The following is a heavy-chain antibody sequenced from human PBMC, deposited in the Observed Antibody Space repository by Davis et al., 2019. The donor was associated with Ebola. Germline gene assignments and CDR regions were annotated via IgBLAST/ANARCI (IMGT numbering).Heavy chain of an antibody. D-gene: IGHD1-26*01. CDR2: IWYDGSNK. V-gene: IGHV3-33*01. CDR1: GFTFSSYG. J-gene: IGHJ3*02. Sequence: PGGSLRLSCAASGFTFSSYGMHWVRQAPGKGLEWVAVIWYDGSNKYYADSVKGRFTISRDNSKNTLYLQMNSLRAEDTAVYYCALGLELGDAFDIWGQGTMVTVSS. CDR3: ALGLELGDAFDI.